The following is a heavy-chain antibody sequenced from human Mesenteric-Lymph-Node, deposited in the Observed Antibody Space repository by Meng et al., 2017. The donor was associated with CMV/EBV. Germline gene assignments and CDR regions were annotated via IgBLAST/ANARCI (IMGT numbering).Heavy chain of an antibody. CDR1: GGSFSGYY. CDR2: INHSGST. Sequence: SETLSLTCAVYGGSFSGYYWSWIRQPPGKGLEWIGEINHSGSTNYNPSLKSRVTISIDTSKDQFSLKLSSVTAADTAVYYCARASTGYDIWGQGTMVTVSS. D-gene: IGHD6-25*01. CDR3: ARASTGYDI. V-gene: IGHV4-34*01. J-gene: IGHJ3*02.